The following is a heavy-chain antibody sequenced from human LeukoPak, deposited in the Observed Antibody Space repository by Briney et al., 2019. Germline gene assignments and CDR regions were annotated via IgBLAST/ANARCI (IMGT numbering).Heavy chain of an antibody. J-gene: IGHJ3*02. CDR3: ARFDYGDYMEDRYAFDI. V-gene: IGHV4-39*01. CDR2: IYYSGST. Sequence: NTSETLSLTCTVSGGSISSSSYYWGWIRQPPGKGLEWIGSIYYSGSTYYNPPLKSRVTISVDTSKNQFSLKLSSVTAADTAVYYCARFDYGDYMEDRYAFDIWGQGTMVTVSS. D-gene: IGHD4-17*01. CDR1: GGSISSSSYY.